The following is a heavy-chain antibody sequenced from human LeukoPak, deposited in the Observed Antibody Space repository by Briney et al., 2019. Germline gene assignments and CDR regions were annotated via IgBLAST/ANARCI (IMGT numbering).Heavy chain of an antibody. J-gene: IGHJ6*02. D-gene: IGHD2-15*01. Sequence: SETLSLTCTVSGGSISSGGYYWSWIRQHPGKGLEWIGYIYYSGSTYYNPSLKSRVTILVDTSKNQFSLKLSSVTAADTAVYYCARDTPGPGYGMDVWGQGTTVTVSS. CDR2: IYYSGST. V-gene: IGHV4-31*03. CDR3: ARDTPGPGYGMDV. CDR1: GGSISSGGYY.